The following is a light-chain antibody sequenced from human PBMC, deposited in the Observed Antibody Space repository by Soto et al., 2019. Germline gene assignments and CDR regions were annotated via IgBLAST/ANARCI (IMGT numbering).Light chain of an antibody. J-gene: IGKJ2*01. Sequence: DVQLTQSPSSLSASVGDRVIISCRASQNINTYLNWYQHKPGKAPNLLIYAASTLHSGVPLRFSGSGSGTDFTLTINGLESDDFATYYCQESYSTQYTFGQWTKLAI. CDR2: AAS. CDR1: QNINTY. CDR3: QESYSTQYT. V-gene: IGKV1-39*01.